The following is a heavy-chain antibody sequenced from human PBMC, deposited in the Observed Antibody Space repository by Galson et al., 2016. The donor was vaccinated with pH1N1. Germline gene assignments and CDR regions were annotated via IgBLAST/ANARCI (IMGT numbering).Heavy chain of an antibody. CDR2: INSDGSTT. V-gene: IGHV3-74*01. D-gene: IGHD2/OR15-2a*01. CDR3: ARGNMGLDY. Sequence: SLRLSCAASGFTFSKHWMNWVRQVPGKGLVWVSHINSDGSTTNYAGSVKGRFTISRDNAKNTPSLQMNSLGVEDTAVYYCARGNMGLDYWGQGILVTVSS. J-gene: IGHJ4*02. CDR1: GFTFSKHW.